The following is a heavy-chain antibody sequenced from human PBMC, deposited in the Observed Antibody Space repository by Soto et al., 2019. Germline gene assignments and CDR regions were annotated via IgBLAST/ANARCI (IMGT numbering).Heavy chain of an antibody. CDR1: GDSTTSDAYY. D-gene: IGHD3-9*01. V-gene: IGHV4-39*01. CDR2: IYYSGYT. Sequence: SETLSLTCSVSGDSTTSDAYYWGWIRQPPGKGLEWLGSIYYSGYTYYNPSLKSRVTISVDRSRNQFSLNLRSVTAADTAVYYCARVRLRYFDWLSDHNWFDPWGQGTLVTVAS. CDR3: ARVRLRYFDWLSDHNWFDP. J-gene: IGHJ5*02.